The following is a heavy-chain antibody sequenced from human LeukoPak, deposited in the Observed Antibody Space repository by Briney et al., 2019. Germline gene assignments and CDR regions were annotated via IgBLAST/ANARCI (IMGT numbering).Heavy chain of an antibody. D-gene: IGHD2-15*01. J-gene: IGHJ5*02. CDR3: ARLPLRYCSGGSCDWFDP. CDR2: IYPGDSDT. Sequence: GESLKISCKGSGYSFTSYWIGCVRQMPGKGLEWMGIIYPGDSDTRYSPSFQGQVTISADKSISTAYLQWSSLKASDTAMYYCARLPLRYCSGGSCDWFDPWGQGTLVTVSS. V-gene: IGHV5-51*01. CDR1: GYSFTSYW.